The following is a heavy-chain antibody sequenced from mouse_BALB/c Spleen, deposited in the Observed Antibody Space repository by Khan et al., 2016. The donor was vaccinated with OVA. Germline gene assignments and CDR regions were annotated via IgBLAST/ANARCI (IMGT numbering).Heavy chain of an antibody. Sequence: VQLKQSGPGLVKPSQSLSLTCTVTGYSITSGYAWNWIRQFPGNKLEWMGYISYSGVTSYTPSLKSRISITRDTSKNQFFLQLNSVTTEDTATYYCARASYYGYYFDYGGQGTTLTVSS. CDR1: GYSITSGYA. CDR2: ISYSGVT. CDR3: ARASYYGYYFDY. J-gene: IGHJ2*01. V-gene: IGHV3-2*02. D-gene: IGHD1-1*01.